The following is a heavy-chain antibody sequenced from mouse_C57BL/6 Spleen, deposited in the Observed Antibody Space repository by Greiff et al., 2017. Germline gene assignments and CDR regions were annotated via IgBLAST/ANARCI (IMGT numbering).Heavy chain of an antibody. CDR3: ARDYSNLYYAMDY. J-gene: IGHJ4*01. Sequence: EVKLVESGGGLVKPGGSLKLSCAASGFTFSSYAMSWVRQTPEKRLEWVATISDGGSYTYYPDNVKGRFTISRDNAKNNLYLQMSHLKSEDTAMYYCARDYSNLYYAMDYWGQGTSVTVSS. V-gene: IGHV5-4*01. CDR1: GFTFSSYA. D-gene: IGHD2-5*01. CDR2: ISDGGSYT.